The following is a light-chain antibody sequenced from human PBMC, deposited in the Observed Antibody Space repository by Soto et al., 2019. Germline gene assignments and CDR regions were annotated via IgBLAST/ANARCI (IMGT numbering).Light chain of an antibody. CDR3: SSYKTDNTLV. V-gene: IGLV2-14*01. CDR2: EVS. CDR1: STDVGGYNY. Sequence: QSVLTQPAAVPGSPGQSIAISCTGTSTDVGGYNYVSWYQQHPGKAPKLIIYEVSSRPSGVSNRFSGAKSGNTASLTISGLQAEDEADYYCSSYKTDNTLVFGRATKGTV. J-gene: IGLJ6*01.